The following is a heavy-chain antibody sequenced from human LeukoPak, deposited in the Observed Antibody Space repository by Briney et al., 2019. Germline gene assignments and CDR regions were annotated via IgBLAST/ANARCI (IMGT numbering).Heavy chain of an antibody. V-gene: IGHV3-53*01. CDR1: GFTVSSTY. CDR3: ARDRGLDP. CDR2: IYSGGST. Sequence: PGGSLRLSCAASGFTVSSTYMSWVRQAPGKGLEWVSVIYSGGSTYYADSVRGRFTISRDKSKNTLYLQMNSLRAEDTAVYYCARDRGLDPWGQGTPVTVSS. D-gene: IGHD3-22*01. J-gene: IGHJ5*02.